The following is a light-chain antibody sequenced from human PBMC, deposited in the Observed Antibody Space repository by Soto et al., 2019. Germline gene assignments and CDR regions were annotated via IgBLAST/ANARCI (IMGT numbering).Light chain of an antibody. CDR2: DVS. J-gene: IGKJ5*01. Sequence: DIQMTQSPSTLSGSVGDRVTITCRASQTISSWLAWYQQRPGKAPKLLIYDVSSLQSGVPSRFSGSGSGADFTLTISSLQPEDFAVYFCQQRSNWPTFGQGTRLEIK. CDR3: QQRSNWPT. CDR1: QTISSW. V-gene: IGKV1-5*01.